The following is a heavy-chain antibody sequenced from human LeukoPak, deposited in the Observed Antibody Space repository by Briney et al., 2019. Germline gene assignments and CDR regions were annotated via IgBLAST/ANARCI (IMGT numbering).Heavy chain of an antibody. CDR1: GGSISSYY. Sequence: SETLSLTCTVSGGSISSYYWSWIRQPPGKGLEWIGYIYYSGSTNYNPSFKSRVTISVDTSKNQFSLKLSSVTAADTAVYYCARLMGYYYGMDVWGQGTTVTVSS. CDR2: IYYSGST. J-gene: IGHJ6*02. CDR3: ARLMGYYYGMDV. D-gene: IGHD3-16*01. V-gene: IGHV4-59*08.